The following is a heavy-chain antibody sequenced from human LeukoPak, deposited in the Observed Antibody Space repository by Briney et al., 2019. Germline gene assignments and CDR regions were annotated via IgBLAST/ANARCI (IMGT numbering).Heavy chain of an antibody. CDR3: ASANSSSWPHEYDY. CDR2: ISSNAGST. J-gene: IGHJ4*02. Sequence: PGGSLRLSCSASGFTFSSYAMDWVRQAPGKGLEYVSGISSNAGSTYYADFVKGRFTISRDNSKNTVYLQMSSLRAEDTAVYYCASANSSSWPHEYDYWGQGTLVTVSS. CDR1: GFTFSSYA. D-gene: IGHD6-13*01. V-gene: IGHV3-64D*06.